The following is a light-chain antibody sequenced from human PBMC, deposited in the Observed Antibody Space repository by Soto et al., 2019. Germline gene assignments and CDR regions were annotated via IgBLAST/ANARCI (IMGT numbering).Light chain of an antibody. CDR2: EVS. Sequence: QSALTQPASVSGSPGQSITISCTGTSSDVGGYNYVSWYQQHPGKAPKLMIYEVSNRPSGVSNRFSGSKSGHTASLTISGLQSEDEADDFCTSYTSRSTLDVFGTGTKRTVL. V-gene: IGLV2-14*01. J-gene: IGLJ1*01. CDR3: TSYTSRSTLDV. CDR1: SSDVGGYNY.